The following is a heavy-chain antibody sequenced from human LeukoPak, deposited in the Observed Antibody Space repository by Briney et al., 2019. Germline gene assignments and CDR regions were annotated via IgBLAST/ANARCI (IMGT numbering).Heavy chain of an antibody. J-gene: IGHJ5*02. D-gene: IGHD3/OR15-3a*01. CDR3: ARAMTFHNWFDP. CDR2: IYYSGST. Sequence: PSETLSLTCTVSGGSISSSSYYWGWIRQPPGKGLEWIGSIYYSGSTYYNPSLKSRVTISVDTSKNQFSLKLSSVTAADTAVYYCARAMTFHNWFDPWGQGTLATVSS. CDR1: GGSISSSSYY. V-gene: IGHV4-39*07.